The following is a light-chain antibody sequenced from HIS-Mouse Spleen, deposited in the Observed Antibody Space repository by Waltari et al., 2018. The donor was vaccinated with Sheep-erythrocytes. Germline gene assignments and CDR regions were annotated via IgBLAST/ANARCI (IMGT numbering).Light chain of an antibody. Sequence: QSALTQPASVSGSPGQSITISCTGTSRDVGRYNLASWYQQHAGKAPKLMIYEGSKRPSGVSNRFSGSKSGNTASLTISGRQAEDEADYYCCSYAGSSTPWVFGGGTKLTVL. CDR3: CSYAGSSTPWV. J-gene: IGLJ3*02. CDR2: EGS. CDR1: SRDVGRYNL. V-gene: IGLV2-23*01.